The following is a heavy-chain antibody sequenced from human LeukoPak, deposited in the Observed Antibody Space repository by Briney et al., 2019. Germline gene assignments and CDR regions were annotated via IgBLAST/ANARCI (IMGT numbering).Heavy chain of an antibody. CDR3: ARVSGNYDFWSGYYQNWFDP. D-gene: IGHD3-3*01. J-gene: IGHJ5*02. V-gene: IGHV4-59*11. CDR1: GGSISSHY. CDR2: IYYSGST. Sequence: SETLSLTCTVSGGSISSHYWSWIRQPPGKGLEWIGYIYYSGSTNYNPSLKSRVTISVDTSKNQFSLKLSSVTAADTAVYYCARVSGNYDFWSGYYQNWFDPWGQGTLVTVSS.